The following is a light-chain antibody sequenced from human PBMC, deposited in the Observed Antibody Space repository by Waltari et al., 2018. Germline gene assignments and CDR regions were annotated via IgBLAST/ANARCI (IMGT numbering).Light chain of an antibody. CDR3: QSYDNSLSGWV. CDR2: GNI. Sequence: QSVLTQPPSVSGAPGQRVTISCTGSSSNIGAGYDVHWYQHLPGTAPKLLIYGNINRPAGVPDRFSGSKSGTSASLAITGLQAEDEADYYCQSYDNSLSGWVFGGGTKLTVL. J-gene: IGLJ3*02. CDR1: SSNIGAGYD. V-gene: IGLV1-40*01.